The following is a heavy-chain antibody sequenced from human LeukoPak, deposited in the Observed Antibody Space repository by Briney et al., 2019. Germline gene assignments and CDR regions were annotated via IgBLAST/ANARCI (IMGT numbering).Heavy chain of an antibody. J-gene: IGHJ4*02. CDR2: INHSGST. CDR3: AKKSIVGAVDFDY. D-gene: IGHD1-26*01. Sequence: SETLSLTCAVYGGSFSGYYWSWIRQPPGKGLEWIGEINHSGSTNYNPSLKSRVTISVDKSKNQFSLKLSSVTAADTAVYYCAKKSIVGAVDFDYWGQGTLVTVSS. V-gene: IGHV4-34*01. CDR1: GGSFSGYY.